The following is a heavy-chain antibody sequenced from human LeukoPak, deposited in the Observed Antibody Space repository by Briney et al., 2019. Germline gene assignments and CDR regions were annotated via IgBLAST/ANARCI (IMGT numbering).Heavy chain of an antibody. CDR1: GVSISSYY. J-gene: IGHJ4*02. Sequence: SETLSLTCTVSGVSISSYYWSWIRQPPGKGLEWIGYVYYSGSTNYNPSLKSRVTISVDTSKNQFSLKLNSLTTADTAVYYCTRGAGWLIDYWGQGILVTVSS. CDR2: VYYSGST. D-gene: IGHD3-16*01. CDR3: TRGAGWLIDY. V-gene: IGHV4-59*01.